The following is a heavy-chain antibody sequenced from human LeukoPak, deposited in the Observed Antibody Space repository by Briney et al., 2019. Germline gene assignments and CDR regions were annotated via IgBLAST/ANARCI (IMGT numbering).Heavy chain of an antibody. CDR2: ISSSSSEI. V-gene: IGHV3-21*01. CDR1: GLTLSRDS. J-gene: IGHJ3*02. CDR3: AGYGGNEPLDALDI. Sequence: GGTLRHSCAAYGLTLSRDSMTWVRQAQGKEMEWVSSISSSSSEIYYADSVKGRFTISRDNANNSLYLQMNSLRAEDTAVYYCAGYGGNEPLDALDIWGQGTMVTVSS. D-gene: IGHD4-23*01.